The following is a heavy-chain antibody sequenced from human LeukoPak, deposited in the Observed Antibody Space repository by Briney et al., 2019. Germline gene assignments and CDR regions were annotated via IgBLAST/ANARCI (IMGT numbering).Heavy chain of an antibody. Sequence: GASVKVSCKASGYTFTSYGISWVRQAPGQGLEWMGWISAYNGNTNYAQKLQGRVTMTTDTSTSTAYMELRSLRSDDTAVYYCAREKTTVVRYYFDYWGQGTLVTVSS. J-gene: IGHJ4*02. CDR3: AREKTTVVRYYFDY. V-gene: IGHV1-18*01. D-gene: IGHD4-23*01. CDR1: GYTFTSYG. CDR2: ISAYNGNT.